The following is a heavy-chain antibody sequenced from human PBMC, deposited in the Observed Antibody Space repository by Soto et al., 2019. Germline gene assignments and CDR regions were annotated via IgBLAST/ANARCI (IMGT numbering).Heavy chain of an antibody. J-gene: IGHJ3*02. CDR1: GFTFSSYG. V-gene: IGHV3-33*01. Sequence: QVQLVESGGVVVQPGRSLRLSCAASGFTFSSYGMHWVRQAPGKGLEWVAVIWYDGSNKYYADSVKGRFTISRDNSKNTLYLQMNSLRAEDTAVYYCAREWEHNAVDIWGQGTMVTVSS. CDR3: AREWEHNAVDI. CDR2: IWYDGSNK. D-gene: IGHD1-26*01.